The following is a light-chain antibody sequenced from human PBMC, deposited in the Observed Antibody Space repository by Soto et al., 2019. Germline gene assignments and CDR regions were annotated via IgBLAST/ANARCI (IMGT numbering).Light chain of an antibody. J-gene: IGKJ5*01. CDR2: GAS. V-gene: IGKV3-11*01. Sequence: EIVLTQSPATLSLSPGARPTLSYRASQSLSKSLVWYQQKPCQAPRLLIDGASNRATGIPASFSGSGSGTDFTLTISSLEHEDFAVYYCQQRSNWPPITFGQGTRLEIK. CDR3: QQRSNWPPIT. CDR1: QSLSKS.